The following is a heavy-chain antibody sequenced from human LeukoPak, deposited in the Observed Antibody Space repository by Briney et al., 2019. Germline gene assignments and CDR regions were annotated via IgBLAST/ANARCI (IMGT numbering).Heavy chain of an antibody. D-gene: IGHD3-22*01. Sequence: ASVKVSCKASGYTFTGYYMHWVRQAPGQGLEWMGWINPNSGGTNYAQKFQGRVTMTTDKSTSTAYMELGSLRSDDTAVYYCARDPVHYYDSSGYWRYWGQGTLVTVSS. CDR1: GYTFTGYY. CDR3: ARDPVHYYDSSGYWRY. V-gene: IGHV1-2*02. CDR2: INPNSGGT. J-gene: IGHJ4*02.